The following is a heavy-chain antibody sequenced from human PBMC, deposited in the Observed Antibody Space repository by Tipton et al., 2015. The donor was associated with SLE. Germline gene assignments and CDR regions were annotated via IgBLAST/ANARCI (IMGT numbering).Heavy chain of an antibody. CDR3: ASGAPYSGNENDFFDY. V-gene: IGHV4-34*01. D-gene: IGHD5-12*01. J-gene: IGHJ4*02. CDR1: GGSFSGYY. CDR2: INHSGST. Sequence: TLSLTCAVYGGSFSGYYWSWIRQPPGKGLEWIGEINHSGSTNYNPSLKSRVTISVDTSKNQFSLKLSSVTAADTAVYYCASGAPYSGNENDFFDYWGQGTLVTVSS.